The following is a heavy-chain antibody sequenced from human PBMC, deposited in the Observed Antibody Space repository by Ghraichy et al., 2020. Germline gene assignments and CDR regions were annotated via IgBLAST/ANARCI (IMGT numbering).Heavy chain of an antibody. Sequence: SQTLITCSVSGGSITSSSYHWGWIRQSPGKGLEWIGSTYYRGSNYYNPSLKSRVTISVDTSKNQFSLELSSVTAADTALYYCARHLSPNYYGSGSYQFDYWGQGTLVTVSS. CDR3: ARHLSPNYYGSGSYQFDY. V-gene: IGHV4-39*01. CDR2: TYYRGSN. D-gene: IGHD3-10*01. CDR1: GGSITSSSYH. J-gene: IGHJ4*02.